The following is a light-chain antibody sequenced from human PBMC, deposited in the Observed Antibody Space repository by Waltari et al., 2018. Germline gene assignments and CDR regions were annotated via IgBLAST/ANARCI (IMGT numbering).Light chain of an antibody. CDR2: DAS. CDR3: QQRANWPLT. J-gene: IGKJ4*01. V-gene: IGKV3-11*01. CDR1: QNVGNY. Sequence: ATLSCRASQNVGNYLAWYQKKPDQAPRLLISDASHRAAGIPDRFSGSGSGTDFTLTISSLQPEDFGVYYCQQRANWPLTFGGGTKVEIK.